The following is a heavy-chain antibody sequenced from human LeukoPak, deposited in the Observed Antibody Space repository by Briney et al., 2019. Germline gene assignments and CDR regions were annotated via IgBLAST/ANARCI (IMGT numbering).Heavy chain of an antibody. CDR1: GFTFSSYG. CDR2: IWYDGNNK. J-gene: IGHJ4*02. Sequence: PGGSLRLSCAASGFTFSSYGMHWVRQAPGKGLEWVAVIWYDGNNKYYADSVKGRFTISRDNSKNTLYLQMNSLRPEDTAVYYCASALDYYDSRDIDYWGQGTLVTVSS. V-gene: IGHV3-33*01. CDR3: ASALDYYDSRDIDY. D-gene: IGHD3-22*01.